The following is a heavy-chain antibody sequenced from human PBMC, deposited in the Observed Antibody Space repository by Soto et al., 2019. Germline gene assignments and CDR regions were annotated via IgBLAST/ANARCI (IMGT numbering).Heavy chain of an antibody. D-gene: IGHD3-3*01. J-gene: IGHJ5*02. CDR3: ARVPRSITIFGVDKPKVGVWFDP. V-gene: IGHV4-34*01. CDR2: INHSGST. Sequence: SETLSLTCAVYGGSFSGYYWSWIRQPPGKGLEWIGEINHSGSTNYNPSLKSRVTISVDTSKNQFSLKLSSVTAADTAVYYCARVPRSITIFGVDKPKVGVWFDPWGQGTLVTVS. CDR1: GGSFSGYY.